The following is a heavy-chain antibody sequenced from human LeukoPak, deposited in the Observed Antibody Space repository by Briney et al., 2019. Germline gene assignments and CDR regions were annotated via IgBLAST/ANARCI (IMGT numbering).Heavy chain of an antibody. CDR1: GGTFSSYA. V-gene: IGHV1-69*01. CDR2: IIPIFGTA. Sequence: AASVKVSCKASGGTFSSYAISWVRQAPGQGLEWMGGIIPIFGTANYAQKFQGRVTITADESTSTAYMEPSSLRSEDMAVYYCARGPLNYYGSGSYYNEGYWGQGTLVTVSS. J-gene: IGHJ4*02. D-gene: IGHD3-10*01. CDR3: ARGPLNYYGSGSYYNEGY.